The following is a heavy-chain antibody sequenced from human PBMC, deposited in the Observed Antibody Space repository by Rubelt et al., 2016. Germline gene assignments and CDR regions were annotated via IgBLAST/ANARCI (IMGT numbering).Heavy chain of an antibody. V-gene: IGHV6-1*01. J-gene: IGHJ4*02. CDR1: GDSVSTNCVA. Sequence: QVQPQQSGPGLVKPSQTLSLTCAISGDSVSTNCVAWNWIRQSPSRGLEWLGRTYYRAKWYNDYAVSVKSRITNNPETSKNQFALQLNSVTPEDTAVYYCARDHGGLDYWGQGTLVTVSS. CDR2: TYYRAKWYN. D-gene: IGHD2-15*01. CDR3: ARDHGGLDY.